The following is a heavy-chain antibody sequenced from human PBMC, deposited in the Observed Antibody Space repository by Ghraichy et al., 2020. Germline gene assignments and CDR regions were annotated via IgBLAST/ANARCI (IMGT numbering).Heavy chain of an antibody. CDR2: ITGSGGRT. CDR1: GFTFSSYA. J-gene: IGHJ3*01. Sequence: GGSLRLSCAASGFTFSSYAMNWVRQAPGKGLEWVSGITGSGGRTNYADSVKGRFTISRDNSKNTLYLQMNSLRAEDTAVYYCAATNRDSKAFDLWGQGSMVTFSS. CDR3: AATNRDSKAFDL. D-gene: IGHD5-24*01. V-gene: IGHV3-23*01.